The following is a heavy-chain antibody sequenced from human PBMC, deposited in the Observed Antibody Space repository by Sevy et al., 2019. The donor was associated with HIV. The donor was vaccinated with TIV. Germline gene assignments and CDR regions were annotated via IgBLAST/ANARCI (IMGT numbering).Heavy chain of an antibody. CDR2: INPSSGRT. CDR1: GYTFTSYY. D-gene: IGHD3-22*01. J-gene: IGHJ5*02. CDR3: ARDLVIVTGFDP. Sequence: ASVKVSCKASGYTFTSYYKHWVRQAPGQGLEWMGVINPSSGRTTYAQKFQGRITMTRDTSTSIVYMELSSLRSEDTALYYCARDLVIVTGFDPWGQGTLVTVSS. V-gene: IGHV1-46*01.